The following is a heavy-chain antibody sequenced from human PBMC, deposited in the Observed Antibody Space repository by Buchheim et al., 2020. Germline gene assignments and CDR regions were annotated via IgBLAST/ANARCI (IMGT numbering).Heavy chain of an antibody. D-gene: IGHD6-13*01. Sequence: EVQLVESGGGLVKPGGSLRLSCAASGFTFSSYSMNWVRQAPGKGLEWVSSISSSSSYIYYADSVKGRFTISRDNAKNSLYLQMNSLRAEDTAVYYCAGSQDYSSSWYSKPYNWFDPWGQGTL. J-gene: IGHJ5*02. CDR3: AGSQDYSSSWYSKPYNWFDP. CDR1: GFTFSSYS. CDR2: ISSSSSYI. V-gene: IGHV3-21*01.